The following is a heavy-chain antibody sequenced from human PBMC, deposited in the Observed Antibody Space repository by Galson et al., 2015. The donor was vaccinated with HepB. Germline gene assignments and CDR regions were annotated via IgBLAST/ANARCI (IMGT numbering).Heavy chain of an antibody. V-gene: IGHV3-30-3*01. Sequence: SLRLSCAASGFTFSSYVMHWVRQAPGKGLEWVAVISYDGSNKYYADSVEGRFTISRDNSKNTLYHQMNSLRAEDTAVYYWARGSAYYVSSGFHSFDYWGQGTLVTVSS. D-gene: IGHD3-22*01. CDR1: GFTFSSYV. J-gene: IGHJ4*02. CDR2: ISYDGSNK. CDR3: ARGSAYYVSSGFHSFDY.